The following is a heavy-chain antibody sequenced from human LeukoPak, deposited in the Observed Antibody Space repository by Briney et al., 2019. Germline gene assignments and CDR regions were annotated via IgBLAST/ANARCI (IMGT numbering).Heavy chain of an antibody. V-gene: IGHV3-23*01. D-gene: IGHD3-10*01. CDR3: AKVAKYYYGPETYYFFEQ. J-gene: IGHJ4*02. CDR2: ISGRGGRK. Sequence: GGSLRLSCAASGFTFSSYAMGWVRQAQGRGRGWGSVISGRGGRKYYADSVKGRFTLSRDNAKNTLYLQMNSLRVEDTAVYYCAKVAKYYYGPETYYFFEQWGQGTPVTASS. CDR1: GFTFSSYA.